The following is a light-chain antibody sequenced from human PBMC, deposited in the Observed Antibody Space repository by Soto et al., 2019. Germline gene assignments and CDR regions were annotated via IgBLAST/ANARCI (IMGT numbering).Light chain of an antibody. J-gene: IGKJ4*01. Sequence: IVLSQSPGTLSLSPGERAPLSCRASQSVSNNYLAWYQQKPGQAPTLLIYGAFTRATGVPHRFSGSGSGTEFTLTISSLQPDDFETYYCQQYNSYPLTFGGGTKGDNK. CDR2: GAF. CDR1: QSVSNNY. V-gene: IGKV3-20*01. CDR3: QQYNSYPLT.